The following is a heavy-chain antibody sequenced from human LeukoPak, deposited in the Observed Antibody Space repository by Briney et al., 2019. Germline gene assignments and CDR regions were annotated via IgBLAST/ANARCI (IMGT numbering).Heavy chain of an antibody. Sequence: APVKVSCKAFGETFTGYHMHWVRQAPGQRHEWMGVINPNSGGTNYAQKFQGRVTMTRDTSISTAYMELSRLRSDDTAVYYCARDRYKGSITGTTPDYWGQGTLVTVSS. V-gene: IGHV1-2*02. CDR1: GETFTGYH. D-gene: IGHD1-7*01. CDR2: INPNSGGT. J-gene: IGHJ4*02. CDR3: ARDRYKGSITGTTPDY.